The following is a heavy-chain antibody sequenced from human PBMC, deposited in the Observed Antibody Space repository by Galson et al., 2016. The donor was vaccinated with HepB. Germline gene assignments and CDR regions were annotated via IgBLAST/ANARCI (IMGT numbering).Heavy chain of an antibody. CDR3: SKDRHNDF. CDR1: GFTFSSYG. CDR2: ISGGGDSA. J-gene: IGHJ4*02. V-gene: IGHV3-23*01. Sequence: SLRLSCAASGFTFSSYGMHWVRQAPGKGLEWVAGISGGGDSAYYAASVKGRFTISRDNSKNTLYLEMNSLRGEDTAIYYCSKDRHNDFWGQGTLVIVSS. D-gene: IGHD1-14*01.